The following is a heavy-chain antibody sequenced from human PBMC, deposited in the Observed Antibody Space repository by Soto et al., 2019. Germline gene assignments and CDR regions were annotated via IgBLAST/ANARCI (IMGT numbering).Heavy chain of an antibody. CDR2: TIPIFDTP. J-gene: IGHJ5*01. V-gene: IGHV1-69*01. D-gene: IGHD3-10*01. CDR3: ARDREDGSGTKYNWFDS. CDR1: AGTFGNLG. Sequence: QMQLVQSGAEVKKPGSSVKISCKASAGTFGNLGISWLRQAPGQGLEWMGGTIPIFDTPHYAEKFRDRVTITADATTTAYLELTSLTSADTATYYCARDREDGSGTKYNWFDSWGQGTLVTVSS.